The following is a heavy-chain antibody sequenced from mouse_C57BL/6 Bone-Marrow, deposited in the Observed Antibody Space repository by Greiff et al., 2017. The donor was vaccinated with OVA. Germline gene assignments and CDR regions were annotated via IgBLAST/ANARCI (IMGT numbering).Heavy chain of an antibody. J-gene: IGHJ2*01. Sequence: VTLKESGAELVRPGASVKLSCTASGFNIKDYYMHWVQQRPEQGLEWIGWIDPENGDTEYASKFQGKATITADTASNTAYLQLSSLTSEDTAVYCCTRIYYWGQGTTLTVSS. CDR1: GFNIKDYY. V-gene: IGHV14-4*01. CDR2: IDPENGDT. CDR3: TRIYY.